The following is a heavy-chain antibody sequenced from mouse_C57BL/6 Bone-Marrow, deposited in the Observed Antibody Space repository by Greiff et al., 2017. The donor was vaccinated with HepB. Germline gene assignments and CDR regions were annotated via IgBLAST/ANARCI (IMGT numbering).Heavy chain of an antibody. Sequence: QVQLQESDAELVKPGASVKISCKVSGYTFTDHTIHWMKQRPEQGLEWIGYIYPRDGSTKYNEKFKGKATLTADKSSSTAYMQLNSLTSEDSAVYFCARSGANYGSSYNFDYWGQGTTLTVSS. CDR1: GYTFTDHT. CDR3: ARSGANYGSSYNFDY. V-gene: IGHV1-78*01. J-gene: IGHJ2*01. D-gene: IGHD1-1*01. CDR2: IYPRDGST.